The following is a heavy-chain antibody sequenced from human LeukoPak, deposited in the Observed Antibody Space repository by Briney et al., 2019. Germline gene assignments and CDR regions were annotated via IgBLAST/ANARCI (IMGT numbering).Heavy chain of an antibody. J-gene: IGHJ6*03. D-gene: IGHD3-3*01. Sequence: SETLSLTCTVSGGSIRSTSYYWGWIRQPPGKGLEWIGSIYYSGSTYYNPSLKSRVTISVDTSKNQFSLKLSSVAAADTAVYYCGRLFYDFWSGHYYYYMDVWGKGTTVTVSS. CDR1: GGSIRSTSYY. CDR2: IYYSGST. CDR3: GRLFYDFWSGHYYYYMDV. V-gene: IGHV4-39*01.